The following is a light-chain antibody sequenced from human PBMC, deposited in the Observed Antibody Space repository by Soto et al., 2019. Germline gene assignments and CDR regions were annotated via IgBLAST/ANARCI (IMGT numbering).Light chain of an antibody. V-gene: IGKV1-27*01. CDR2: AAS. Sequence: IRMTQSPSSLSASTGDRVTITCRASQGISSYLAWYQQKPGTAPKLLIYAASTLQSGVPSRFSGSGSGTDFTLTISSLQPEDVATYYCQKYNSAPRTFGQGTKVDIK. J-gene: IGKJ1*01. CDR1: QGISSY. CDR3: QKYNSAPRT.